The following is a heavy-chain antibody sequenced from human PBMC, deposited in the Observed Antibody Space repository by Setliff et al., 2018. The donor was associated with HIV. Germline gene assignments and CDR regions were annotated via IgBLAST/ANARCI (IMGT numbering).Heavy chain of an antibody. Sequence: SETLSLTCTVSGGSFSSGGPGYYWGWVRQPPGGGLEWIGQSDHIGTTNYNPSLKIRITISVARSKNQFSLKLTSVTAADTAAYFCASLPRVTAEGPFNHWGQGTLVTVSS. V-gene: IGHV4-34*01. CDR3: ASLPRVTAEGPFNH. CDR2: SDHIGTT. CDR1: GGSFSSGGPGYY. J-gene: IGHJ4*02. D-gene: IGHD2-8*01.